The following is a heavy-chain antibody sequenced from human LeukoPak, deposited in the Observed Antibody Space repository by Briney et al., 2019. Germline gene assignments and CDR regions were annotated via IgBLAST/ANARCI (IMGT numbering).Heavy chain of an antibody. J-gene: IGHJ3*02. Sequence: GGSLRLSCAASGFTFSSYSMNWVRPAPGKGLEWVSSISSSSSYIYYADSVKGRFTISRDNAKNSLYLQMNSLRAEDTAVYYCARDFYGSGENAFDIWGQGTMVTVSS. V-gene: IGHV3-21*01. D-gene: IGHD3-10*01. CDR2: ISSSSSYI. CDR1: GFTFSSYS. CDR3: ARDFYGSGENAFDI.